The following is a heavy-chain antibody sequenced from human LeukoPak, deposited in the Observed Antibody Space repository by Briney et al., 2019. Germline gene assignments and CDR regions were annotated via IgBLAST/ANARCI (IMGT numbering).Heavy chain of an antibody. CDR2: IYHSGST. CDR3: ARAGGYYYGSGSLPGAFDI. J-gene: IGHJ3*02. D-gene: IGHD3-10*01. V-gene: IGHV4-38-2*02. CDR1: GYSISSGYY. Sequence: SETLSLTCTVSGYSISSGYYWGWIRQPPGKGLEWIGSIYHSGSTNYNPSLKSRVTISVDTSKNQFSLKLSSVTAADTAVYYCARAGGYYYGSGSLPGAFDIWGQGTMVTVSS.